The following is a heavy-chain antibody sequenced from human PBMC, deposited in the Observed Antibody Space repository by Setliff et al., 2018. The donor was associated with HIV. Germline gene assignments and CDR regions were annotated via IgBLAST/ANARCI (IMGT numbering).Heavy chain of an antibody. CDR2: INHSGTT. CDR3: ARQGNIVVVTSFDY. J-gene: IGHJ4*02. D-gene: IGHD2-21*02. Sequence: PSETLSLTCTVSGVPTSASTYYWSWVRQTPGKGLEWLGEINHSGTTKYNPSLKSRVSISVNKPRNQFSLRLNSVTAADTAVYYCARQGNIVVVTSFDYWGQGTLVTVSS. V-gene: IGHV4-4*02. CDR1: GVPTSASTYY.